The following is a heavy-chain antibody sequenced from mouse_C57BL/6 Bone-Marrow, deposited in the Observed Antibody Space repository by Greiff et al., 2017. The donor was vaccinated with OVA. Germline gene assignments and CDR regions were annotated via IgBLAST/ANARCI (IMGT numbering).Heavy chain of an antibody. J-gene: IGHJ1*03. Sequence: EVQRVESGGGLVQPGGSLKLSCAASGFTFSDYYMYWVRQTPEKRLEWVAYISNGGGSTYYPDTVKGRFTISRDNAKNTLYRQMSRLKSEDTAMYYCARDYYGSSYWYFDVWGTGTTVTVSS. V-gene: IGHV5-12*01. CDR3: ARDYYGSSYWYFDV. CDR2: ISNGGGST. CDR1: GFTFSDYY. D-gene: IGHD1-1*01.